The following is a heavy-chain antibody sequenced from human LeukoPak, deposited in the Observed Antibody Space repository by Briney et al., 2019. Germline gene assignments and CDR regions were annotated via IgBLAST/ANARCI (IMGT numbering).Heavy chain of an antibody. Sequence: GESLRLSCAASGFTFSSYWMSWVRQAPGKGLEWVANIKQDGSEKYYVDSVKGRFTISRDNAKNSLYLQMNSLRAEDTAVYYCARDLLRFLDSDAFDIWGQGTMVTVSS. CDR1: GFTFSSYW. J-gene: IGHJ3*02. CDR3: ARDLLRFLDSDAFDI. V-gene: IGHV3-7*01. CDR2: IKQDGSEK. D-gene: IGHD3-3*01.